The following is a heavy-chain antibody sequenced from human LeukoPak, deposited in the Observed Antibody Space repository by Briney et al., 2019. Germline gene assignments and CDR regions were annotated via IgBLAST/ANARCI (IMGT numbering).Heavy chain of an antibody. CDR3: ARSSAYYYDSSGYYIPFDY. CDR2: ISAYNGNT. J-gene: IGHJ4*02. CDR1: GYTFTSYG. V-gene: IGHV1-18*01. Sequence: ASVKVSCKASGYTFTSYGISWVRQAPGQGLEWMGWISAYNGNTNYAQKVQGRVTMTTDTSTSTAYMELRSLRSDGTAVYYCARSSAYYYDSSGYYIPFDYWGQGTLVTVSS. D-gene: IGHD3-22*01.